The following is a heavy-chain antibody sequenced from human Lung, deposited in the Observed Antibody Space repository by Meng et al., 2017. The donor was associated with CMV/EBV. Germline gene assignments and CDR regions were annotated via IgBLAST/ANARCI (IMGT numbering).Heavy chain of an antibody. CDR1: GGSISSGDYS. CDR2: IYYTGST. Sequence: VPLQESGPGLGKPSQTLSLTCTVSGGSISSGDYSWSWIRQPPGKGLEWIGYIYYTGSTYYNPSLKSRVIISVDTSKNQFSLKLNSVTAADAAVYYCARVGGCSGGGCYHRLFDYWGQGTLVTVSS. D-gene: IGHD2-15*01. J-gene: IGHJ4*02. CDR3: ARVGGCSGGGCYHRLFDY. V-gene: IGHV4-30-4*01.